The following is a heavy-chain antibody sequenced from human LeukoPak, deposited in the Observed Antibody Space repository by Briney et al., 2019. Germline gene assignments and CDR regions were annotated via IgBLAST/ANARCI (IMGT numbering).Heavy chain of an antibody. CDR3: AKDLLGYFGFDY. V-gene: IGHV3-66*03. J-gene: IGHJ4*02. CDR2: IYSSGEI. Sequence: GGSLRLSCAASGFSVGDNYMSWVRQAPGKGLEWVSVIYSSGEIYYIESVKGRFTISRDNSKNTLYLQMNSLRAEDTAVYYCAKDLLGYFGFDYWGQGTLVTVSS. CDR1: GFSVGDNY. D-gene: IGHD3-9*01.